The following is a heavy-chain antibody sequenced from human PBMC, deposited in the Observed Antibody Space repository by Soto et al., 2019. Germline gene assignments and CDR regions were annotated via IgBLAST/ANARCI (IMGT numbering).Heavy chain of an antibody. CDR3: ARPTRQWLGLRYYYGMDV. CDR1: GGSFNGYY. CDR2: INHSGST. Sequence: SETLSLTCAVYGGSFNGYYWSWIRQPPGKGLEWIGEINHSGSTNYNPSLKSRVTISVDTSKNQFSLKLSSVTAADTAVYYCARPTRQWLGLRYYYGMDVWGQGTTVTVSS. J-gene: IGHJ6*02. D-gene: IGHD6-19*01. V-gene: IGHV4-34*01.